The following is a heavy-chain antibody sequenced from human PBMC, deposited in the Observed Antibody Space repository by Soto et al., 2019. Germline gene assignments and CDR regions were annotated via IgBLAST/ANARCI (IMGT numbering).Heavy chain of an antibody. Sequence: GGSLRLSCAASGFTFSSYVMSWVRQAPGKGLEWVSGISGSGETTYYADSVKGRFTISRDNSKNTLYLKMNSLRAEDTAIYYCAKDGYSHGFKEEYYYYYGMDVWGQGTTVTVSS. J-gene: IGHJ6*02. CDR3: AKDGYSHGFKEEYYYYYGMDV. CDR2: ISGSGETT. V-gene: IGHV3-23*01. D-gene: IGHD5-18*01. CDR1: GFTFSSYV.